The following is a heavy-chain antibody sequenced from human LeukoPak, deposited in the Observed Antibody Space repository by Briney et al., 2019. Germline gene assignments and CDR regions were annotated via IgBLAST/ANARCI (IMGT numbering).Heavy chain of an antibody. D-gene: IGHD1-14*01. CDR2: IYYSGST. V-gene: IGHV4-39*01. CDR3: ASGRGPNGLIGDY. J-gene: IGHJ4*02. CDR1: GGSISSSSYY. Sequence: PSETLSLTCTVSGGSISSSSYYWGWIRQPPGKGLEWIGSIYYSGSTYYNPSLKSRVTISVDTSKNQFSLKLSSVTAADTAVYYCASGRGPNGLIGDYWGQGTLVTVSS.